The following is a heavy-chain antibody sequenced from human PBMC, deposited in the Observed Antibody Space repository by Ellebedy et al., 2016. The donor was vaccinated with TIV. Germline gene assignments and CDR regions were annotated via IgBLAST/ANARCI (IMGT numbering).Heavy chain of an antibody. CDR2: INPSGGST. J-gene: IGHJ4*02. CDR1: GYTFTSCY. CDR3: ARTPGPSVVGAADFDY. V-gene: IGHV1-46*01. D-gene: IGHD1-26*01. Sequence: AASVKVSCKASGYTFTSCYMRWVRQAPGQGLDWMGVINPSGGSTNYAQNFQGRVTMTRDTSTSTVYMELSSLRSEDTAVYYCARTPGPSVVGAADFDYWGQGTLVTVSS.